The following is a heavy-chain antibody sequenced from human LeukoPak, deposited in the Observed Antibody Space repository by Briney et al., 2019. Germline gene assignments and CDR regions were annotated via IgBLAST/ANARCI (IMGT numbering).Heavy chain of an antibody. J-gene: IGHJ4*02. Sequence: GGPLRLSCAASGLTFSSFRLNWVRQAPGKGLEWVSSISSSSSYIYYADSVKGRFTISRDNAKNSLYLQMNSLRAEDTAVYYCARDLGSGYWGQGTLVTVSS. V-gene: IGHV3-21*01. CDR3: ARDLGSGY. CDR1: GLTFSSFR. D-gene: IGHD3-10*01. CDR2: ISSSSSYI.